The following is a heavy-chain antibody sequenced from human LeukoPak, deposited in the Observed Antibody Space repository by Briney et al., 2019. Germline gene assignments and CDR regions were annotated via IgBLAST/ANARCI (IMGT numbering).Heavy chain of an antibody. D-gene: IGHD3-22*01. Sequence: SSETLSLTCTVSGGSISGYYWTWIRQSPGKGLEWIGYIYYSGSTNYNPSLKSRVTISVDTSKNQFSLKLSSVTAADTAVYYCARDLIYYDSSGYHNDAFDIWGQGTMVTVSS. CDR2: IYYSGST. V-gene: IGHV4-59*01. CDR3: ARDLIYYDSSGYHNDAFDI. J-gene: IGHJ3*02. CDR1: GGSISGYY.